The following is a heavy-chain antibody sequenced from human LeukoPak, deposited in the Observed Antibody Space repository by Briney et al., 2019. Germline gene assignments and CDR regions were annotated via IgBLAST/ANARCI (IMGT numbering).Heavy chain of an antibody. Sequence: ASVKVSFKASGGTFSSYAISWVRQAPGQGLEWMGGIIPIFGTANYAQKFQGRVTITADESTSTAYMELSSLRSEDTAVYYCARVYSSSWSHFGYWGQGTLVTVSS. CDR1: GGTFSSYA. J-gene: IGHJ4*02. D-gene: IGHD6-13*01. CDR2: IIPIFGTA. CDR3: ARVYSSSWSHFGY. V-gene: IGHV1-69*13.